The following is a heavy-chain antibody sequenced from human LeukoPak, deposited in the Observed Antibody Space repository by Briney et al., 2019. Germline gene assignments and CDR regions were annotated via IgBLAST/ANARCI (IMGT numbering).Heavy chain of an antibody. J-gene: IGHJ6*02. V-gene: IGHV3-30-3*01. CDR3: ARGRRVPAANYYYYYGMDV. CDR2: ISYDGSNK. CDR1: GFTFSSYA. Sequence: GGSLRLSCAASGFTFSSYAMHWVRQAPGKRLEWVAVISYDGSNKYYADSVKGRFTISRDNSKNTLYLQMNSLRAEDTAVYYCARGRRVPAANYYYYYGMDVWGQGTTVTVSS. D-gene: IGHD2-2*01.